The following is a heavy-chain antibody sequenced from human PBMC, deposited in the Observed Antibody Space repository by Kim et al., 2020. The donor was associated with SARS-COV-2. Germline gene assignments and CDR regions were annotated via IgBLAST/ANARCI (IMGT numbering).Heavy chain of an antibody. CDR2: IKQDGSEK. CDR3: ARGLRYFDWLLWGPGTFDP. V-gene: IGHV3-7*03. Sequence: GGSLRLSCAASGFTFSSYWMSWVRQAPGKGLEWVANIKQDGSEKYYVDSVKGRFTISRDNAKNSLYLQMNSLRAEDTAVYYCARGLRYFDWLLWGPGTFDPWGQGTLVTVSS. D-gene: IGHD3-9*01. J-gene: IGHJ5*02. CDR1: GFTFSSYW.